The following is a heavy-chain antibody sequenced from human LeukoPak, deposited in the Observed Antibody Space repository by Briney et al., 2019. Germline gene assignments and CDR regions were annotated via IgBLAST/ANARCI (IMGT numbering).Heavy chain of an antibody. J-gene: IGHJ6*03. CDR2: IYPGDSDT. D-gene: IGHD4-17*01. CDR1: GYSFTSYW. V-gene: IGHV5-51*01. Sequence: GESLKISCKGSGYSFTSYWIGWVRQMPGKGLEWMGIIYPGDSDTRYSPSFQGQVTISADKSTSTAYLQWSSLKASDTAMYYCARLHGDYYYYYYMDVWGKGTTVTVSS. CDR3: ARLHGDYYYYYYMDV.